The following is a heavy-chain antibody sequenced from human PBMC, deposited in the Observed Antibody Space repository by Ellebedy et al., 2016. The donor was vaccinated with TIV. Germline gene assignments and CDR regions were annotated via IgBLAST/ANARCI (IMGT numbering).Heavy chain of an antibody. CDR2: IHHSGST. CDR1: GYSISSGYY. Sequence: MPSETLSLTCTVSGYSISSGYYWGWIRQPPGKGLEWIANIHHSGSTYYNPSLKSRVTISEDTSKDQFSLKLSSVTAADTALYFCARMTMVRNTKYYFDYWGQGTLVTVSS. D-gene: IGHD3-10*01. CDR3: ARMTMVRNTKYYFDY. V-gene: IGHV4-38-2*02. J-gene: IGHJ4*02.